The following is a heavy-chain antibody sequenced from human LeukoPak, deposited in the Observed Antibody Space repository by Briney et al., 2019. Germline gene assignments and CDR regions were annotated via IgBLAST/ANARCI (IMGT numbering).Heavy chain of an antibody. V-gene: IGHV3-30*02. D-gene: IGHD6-6*01. CDR1: GFTFSDYY. Sequence: PGGSLRLSCAASGFTFSDYYMSWVRQAPGKGLEWMASVRDDGSTKYYADPVKGRFSISRDNSKNTLYLQMNSLRADDTAVFFCARTVSSSWGFFDSWGQGTLVTVSS. J-gene: IGHJ4*02. CDR3: ARTVSSSWGFFDS. CDR2: VRDDGSTK.